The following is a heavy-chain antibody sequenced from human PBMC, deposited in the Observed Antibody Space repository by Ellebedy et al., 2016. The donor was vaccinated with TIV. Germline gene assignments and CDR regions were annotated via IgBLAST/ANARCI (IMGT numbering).Heavy chain of an antibody. D-gene: IGHD2-15*01. CDR3: ASDIVVVVAATFDY. CDR2: ISYDGSNK. CDR1: GFTFSSYA. J-gene: IGHJ4*02. Sequence: GESLKISCAASGFTFSSYAMHWVRQAPGKGLKWVAVISYDGSNKYYADSVKGRFTISRDNSKNTLYLQMNSLRAEDTAVYYCASDIVVVVAATFDYWGQGTLVTVSS. V-gene: IGHV3-30*04.